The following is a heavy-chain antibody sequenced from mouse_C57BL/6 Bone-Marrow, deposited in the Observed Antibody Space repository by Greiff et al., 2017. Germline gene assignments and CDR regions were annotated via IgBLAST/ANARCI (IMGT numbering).Heavy chain of an antibody. Sequence: QVQLQQPGAELVRPGSSVKLSCKASGYTFTSYWMHWVKQRPIQGLEWIGNIDPSDSDTHYNQKFKDKVTLTVDKSSSTDYMQLSSLTSEDSAVYYCARGCFYAMDYWGQGTSVTVSS. CDR1: GYTFTSYW. V-gene: IGHV1-52*01. J-gene: IGHJ4*01. CDR2: IDPSDSDT. CDR3: ARGCFYAMDY.